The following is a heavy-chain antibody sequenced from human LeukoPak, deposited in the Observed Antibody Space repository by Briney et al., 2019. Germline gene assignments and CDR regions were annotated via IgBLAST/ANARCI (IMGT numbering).Heavy chain of an antibody. V-gene: IGHV3-33*06. Sequence: GGSLRLSCAASGFTFSSYGMHWVRQAPGKGLEWVAVIWYDGSNKHYADSVKGRFTISRDNSKNTLYLQMNSLRAEDTAVYYCAKARSLAAVDYWGQGTLVTVSS. CDR2: IWYDGSNK. D-gene: IGHD6-6*01. J-gene: IGHJ4*02. CDR3: AKARSLAAVDY. CDR1: GFTFSSYG.